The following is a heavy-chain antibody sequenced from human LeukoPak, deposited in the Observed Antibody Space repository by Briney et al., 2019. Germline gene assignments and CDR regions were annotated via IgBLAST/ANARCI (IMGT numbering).Heavy chain of an antibody. CDR3: ARVSSIVVVVAASDY. CDR1: GYTFTSYG. D-gene: IGHD2-15*01. Sequence: ASVKVSCKASGYTFTSYGISWVRQASGQGLEWMGWISAYNGNTNYAQKFQGSVTMTTDKSTSTAYMELRSLRSDDTAVYYCARVSSIVVVVAASDYWGQGTLVTVSS. V-gene: IGHV1-18*01. J-gene: IGHJ4*02. CDR2: ISAYNGNT.